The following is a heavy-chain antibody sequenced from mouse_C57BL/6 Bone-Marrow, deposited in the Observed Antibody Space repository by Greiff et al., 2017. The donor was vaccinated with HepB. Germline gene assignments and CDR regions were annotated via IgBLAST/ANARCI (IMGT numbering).Heavy chain of an antibody. V-gene: IGHV1-64*01. Sequence: VQLQQPGAELVKPGASVKLSCKASGYTFTSYWMHWVKQRPGQGLEWIGMIHPNSGSTNYNEKFKSKATLTVDKSSSTAYMQLSSLTSEDSAVYYCAKGGFITTVVVDFDVWGTGTTVTVSS. CDR2: IHPNSGST. D-gene: IGHD1-1*01. J-gene: IGHJ1*03. CDR3: AKGGFITTVVVDFDV. CDR1: GYTFTSYW.